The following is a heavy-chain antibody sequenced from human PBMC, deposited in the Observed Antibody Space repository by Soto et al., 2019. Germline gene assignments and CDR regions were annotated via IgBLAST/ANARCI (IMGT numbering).Heavy chain of an antibody. V-gene: IGHV4-34*01. CDR3: ARRTYYYYYMDV. Sequence: SETLSLTCAVYGGSFSGYYWSWIRQPPGKGLEWSGENNKSGSTNYNPSLKSRVTISVDTSKNQFSLNLSSVTAADTAVYYCARRTYYYYYMDVWGKGTTVTVSS. CDR2: NNKSGST. J-gene: IGHJ6*03. CDR1: GGSFSGYY.